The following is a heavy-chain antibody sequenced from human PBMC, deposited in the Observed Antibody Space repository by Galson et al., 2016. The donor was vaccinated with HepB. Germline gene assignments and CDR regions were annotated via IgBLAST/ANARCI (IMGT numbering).Heavy chain of an antibody. CDR1: GFALGNYA. CDR2: ISADALEK. V-gene: IGHV3-23*01. D-gene: IGHD4-17*01. Sequence: SLRLSCAASGFALGNYAMAWVRQAPGKGLEWVSSISADALEKHYRDAVEGRFTISRDTSENTLDLQMSSLRTEDTAVYYCARETNGEYDDWFGPWGRGTQVIVSS. J-gene: IGHJ5*02. CDR3: ARETNGEYDDWFGP.